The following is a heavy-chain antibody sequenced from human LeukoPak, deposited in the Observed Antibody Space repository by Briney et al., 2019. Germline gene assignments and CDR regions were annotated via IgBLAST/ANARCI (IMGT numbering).Heavy chain of an antibody. J-gene: IGHJ4*02. V-gene: IGHV3-9*01. CDR1: GFTFDDYA. CDR3: ARDGGMSVATINGPDY. Sequence: TGGSLRLSCAASGFTFDDYAMHWVRQAPGKGLEWVSGISWNSGSIGYADSVKGRFTISRDNAKNSLYLQMNSLRAEDTALYYCARDGGMSVATINGPDYWGQGTLVTVSS. D-gene: IGHD5-24*01. CDR2: ISWNSGSI.